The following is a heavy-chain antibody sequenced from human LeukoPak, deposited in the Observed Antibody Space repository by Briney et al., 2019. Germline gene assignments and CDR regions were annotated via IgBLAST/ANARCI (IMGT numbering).Heavy chain of an antibody. J-gene: IGHJ4*02. Sequence: SVKVSCKPSGDTFSSYAISWVRQAPGQGLEWMGRIIPILGIANYAQKFQGRVTITADKSTSTAYMELSSLRSEDTAVYYCAICDFWSGYYLFDYWGQGTLVTVPS. CDR1: GDTFSSYA. V-gene: IGHV1-69*04. CDR3: AICDFWSGYYLFDY. CDR2: IIPILGIA. D-gene: IGHD3-3*01.